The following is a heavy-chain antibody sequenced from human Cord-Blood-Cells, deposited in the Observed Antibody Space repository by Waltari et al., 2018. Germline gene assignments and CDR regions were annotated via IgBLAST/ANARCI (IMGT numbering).Heavy chain of an antibody. CDR1: GYSISSGYY. D-gene: IGHD6-6*01. CDR3: ARDQAGGIEQLVDY. CDR2: IYHSGRP. V-gene: IGHV4-38-2*02. J-gene: IGHJ4*02. Sequence: QVQLQESGPGLVKPSETLSLTCTVSGYSISSGYYWGWIRQPPGKGLEWIGSIYHSGRPYYNPSLKSRVTISVDTSKNQFSLKRSSVTAADTAVYYCARDQAGGIEQLVDYWGQGTLVTVSS.